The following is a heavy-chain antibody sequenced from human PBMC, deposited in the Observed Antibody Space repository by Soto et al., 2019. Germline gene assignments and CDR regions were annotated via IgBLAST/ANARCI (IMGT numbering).Heavy chain of an antibody. V-gene: IGHV3-33*01. D-gene: IGHD1-26*01. CDR3: ARYQLGDVGATPDH. Sequence: GGSLRLSCAASGFTFSSYGMHWVRQSPGKWLEWVTFIWYDGRNKYYADSVKGRFTISRDNSKNTLYLQMSSLRAEDTAVYYCARYQLGDVGATPDHWGQGTLVSVSP. J-gene: IGHJ4*02. CDR1: GFTFSSYG. CDR2: IWYDGRNK.